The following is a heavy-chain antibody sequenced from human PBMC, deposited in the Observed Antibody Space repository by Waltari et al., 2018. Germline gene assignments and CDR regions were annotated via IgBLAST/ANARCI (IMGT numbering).Heavy chain of an antibody. CDR1: GFTCRNSW. V-gene: IGHV3-7*01. CDR2: IKHESSES. J-gene: IGHJ4*02. Sequence: EVQLVESGGGLVQPGGSLRLSCAAFGFTCRNSWMDWVRQAPGRGREWVANIKHESSESHYVDSVKGRFTISRDNAQNLLYLQMNSLRAGDTAVYYCSVSLNYWGQGTLVTVSS. CDR3: SVSLNY.